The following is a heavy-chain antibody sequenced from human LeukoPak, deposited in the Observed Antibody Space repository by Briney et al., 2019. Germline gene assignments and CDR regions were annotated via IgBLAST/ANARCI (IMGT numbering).Heavy chain of an antibody. Sequence: GGSLRLSCAASGFTFSYYGMHWVRQAPGKGLEWVAFVRFDGNEKYYSESVKGRLTISKDTSRNTLYLQMNSLRLEDTAVYYCAKDLMRDRWFGESWGQGTLVIVSS. D-gene: IGHD3-10*01. CDR1: GFTFSYYG. V-gene: IGHV3-30*02. CDR3: AKDLMRDRWFGES. CDR2: VRFDGNEK. J-gene: IGHJ5*02.